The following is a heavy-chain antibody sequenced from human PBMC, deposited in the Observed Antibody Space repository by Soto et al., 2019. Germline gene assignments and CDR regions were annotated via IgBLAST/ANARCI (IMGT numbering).Heavy chain of an antibody. V-gene: IGHV1-2*02. CDR2: INPKTGST. CDR3: ARAPQSGHHAC. CDR1: GYTFSDYF. J-gene: IGHJ4*02. Sequence: QVQLVQSGAEVKMPGASVKVSCKASGYTFSDYFVHWVRQAPGQGLEWVAWINPKTGSTLYAPKFQGRVPLTRDTSLNTAYMEVASLTSDDTAVFFCARAPQSGHHACWGQGTLVTVSS.